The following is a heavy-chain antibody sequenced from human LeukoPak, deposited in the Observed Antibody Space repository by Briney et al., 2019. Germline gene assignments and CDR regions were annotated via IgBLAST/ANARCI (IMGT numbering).Heavy chain of an antibody. V-gene: IGHV3-74*01. CDR2: INPDGSST. CDR1: GFTLRSYW. CDR3: VRDRFDP. Sequence: GGSLRLSCAASGFTLRSYWMYWVRQAPGKGLVWVSRINPDGSSTIYADFVEGRFTISRDNAKNTLYLQMNSLRVEDTAVYYCVRDRFDPWGQGTLVTVSS. J-gene: IGHJ5*02.